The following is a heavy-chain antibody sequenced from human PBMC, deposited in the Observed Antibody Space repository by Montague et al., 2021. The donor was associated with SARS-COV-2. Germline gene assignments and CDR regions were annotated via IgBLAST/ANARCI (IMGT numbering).Heavy chain of an antibody. CDR1: VGSVGGEY. V-gene: IGHV4-34*01. D-gene: IGHD3-22*01. J-gene: IGHJ4*02. CDR2: ISHSVSK. Sequence: SETLSLTCAVYVGSVGGEYRSRMREHPCEGQERTREISHSVSKKYNPSLKSRVTISVDTSKNQFSLKLSSVTAADTAVYYCARGTKRVFTYDYDSSGYASDYWGQGTLVTVSS. CDR3: ARGTKRVFTYDYDSSGYASDY.